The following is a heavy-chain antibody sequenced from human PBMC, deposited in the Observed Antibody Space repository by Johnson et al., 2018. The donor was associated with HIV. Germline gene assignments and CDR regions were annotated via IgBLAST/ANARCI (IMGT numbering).Heavy chain of an antibody. D-gene: IGHD1-14*01. CDR3: ARGSLPERSSGPKI. V-gene: IGHV3-30*04. CDR2: ISYDGSNK. Sequence: QVQLVESGGGVVQPGRSLRLSCAASGFTFRTYAMHWVRQAPGKGLEWVAVISYDGSNKYYADSVKGRFTISRDNSKNTLYLQMNSLRAEDTAVYYCARGSLPERSSGPKIWGQGTMVTVSS. CDR1: GFTFRTYA. J-gene: IGHJ3*02.